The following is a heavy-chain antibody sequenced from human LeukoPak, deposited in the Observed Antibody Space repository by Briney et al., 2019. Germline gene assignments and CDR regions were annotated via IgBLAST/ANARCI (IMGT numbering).Heavy chain of an antibody. CDR1: GFTFDDYA. V-gene: IGHV3-9*01. Sequence: GRSLRLSCAASGFTFDDYAMRWVRQAPGKGLEWISGISWNSGSIGYADSVKGRFTISRDNAKNSLYLQMNSLRAEDTALYHCANSLHYGDYPFDAFDIWGQGTMVTVSS. CDR3: ANSLHYGDYPFDAFDI. CDR2: ISWNSGSI. D-gene: IGHD4-17*01. J-gene: IGHJ3*02.